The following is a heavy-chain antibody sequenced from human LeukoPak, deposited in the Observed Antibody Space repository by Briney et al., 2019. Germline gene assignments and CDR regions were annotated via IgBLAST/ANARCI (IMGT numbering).Heavy chain of an antibody. CDR1: GFTLSSYA. V-gene: IGHV3-23*01. D-gene: IGHD3-3*01. Sequence: GGSLRLSCAASGFTLSSYAMRWVRQAPGKGLEWVSAISVSGNTYHADSVKGRFTISRDNSKNTLYLQMNSLRAEDTAVYYCAREIRFLEWPMDVWGKGTTVTVSS. CDR2: ISVSGNT. J-gene: IGHJ6*04. CDR3: AREIRFLEWPMDV.